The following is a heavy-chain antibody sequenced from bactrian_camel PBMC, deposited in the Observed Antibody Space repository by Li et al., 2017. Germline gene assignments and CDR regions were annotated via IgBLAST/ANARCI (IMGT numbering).Heavy chain of an antibody. CDR2: IDSGGAT. J-gene: IGHJ4*01. D-gene: IGHD3*01. Sequence: HVQLVESGGGSVQAGGSLRLSCAGSRDIFMSSCMGWVRQAPGKERQGVAAIDSGGATWYADTVKARFTISKDATKGTLYLQMDSLKEEDTGLYDCATIRRNDAGDCSLNPITLISIYGHGTQVTVS. V-gene: IGHV3S26*01. CDR1: RDIFMSSC.